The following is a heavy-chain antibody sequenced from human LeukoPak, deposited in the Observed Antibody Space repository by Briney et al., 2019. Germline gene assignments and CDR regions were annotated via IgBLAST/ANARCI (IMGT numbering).Heavy chain of an antibody. CDR3: ARGRYSGYLGLGY. CDR2: INPNSGGT. D-gene: IGHD5-12*01. CDR1: GYTFTGYY. V-gene: IGHV1-2*02. Sequence: ASEKVSCKASGYTFTGYYMHWVRQAPGQGLEWMGWINPNSGGTNYAQKFQGRVTMTRDTSISTAYMELSRLRSDDTAVYYCARGRYSGYLGLGYWGQGTLVTVSS. J-gene: IGHJ4*02.